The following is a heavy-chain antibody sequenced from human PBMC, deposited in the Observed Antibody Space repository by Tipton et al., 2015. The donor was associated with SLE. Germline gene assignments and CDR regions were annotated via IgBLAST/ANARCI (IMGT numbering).Heavy chain of an antibody. V-gene: IGHV4-39*07. CDR2: IYYSGST. CDR3: ARLRVISYYFDY. CDR1: GGSISSSSYY. D-gene: IGHD3-22*01. J-gene: IGHJ4*01. Sequence: GLVKPSETLSLTCTVSGGSISSSSYYWGWIRQPPGKGLEWIGSIYYSGSTYYNPSLKSRVTISVDTSKNQFSLKLSSVTAADTALYYCARLRVISYYFDYWGQGPLVTVSS.